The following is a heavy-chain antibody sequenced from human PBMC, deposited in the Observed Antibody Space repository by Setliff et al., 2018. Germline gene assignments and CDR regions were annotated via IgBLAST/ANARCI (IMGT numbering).Heavy chain of an antibody. CDR2: ISSYNDVT. J-gene: IGHJ3*01. CDR3: AISSLSICSGGTYPNAFDV. CDR1: GYIFKSYG. Sequence: GASVKVSCKASGYIFKSYGISWVRQAPGQGLEWMGWISSYNDVTNYAQSFQGRVTMTTDTSTSAAYMGLRSLRSDDTAVYYCAISSLSICSGGTYPNAFDVWGQGTMVTVSS. D-gene: IGHD2-15*01. V-gene: IGHV1-18*01.